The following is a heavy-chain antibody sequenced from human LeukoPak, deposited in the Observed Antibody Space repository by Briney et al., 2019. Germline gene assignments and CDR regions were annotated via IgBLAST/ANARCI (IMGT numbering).Heavy chain of an antibody. V-gene: IGHV3-48*03. CDR2: ISSSGSTI. Sequence: QAGGSLRLSCAASGFTFSSYEMNWVRQAPGKGLEWVSYISSSGSTIYYADSVKGRFTISRDNAKNSLYLQMNSLRAEDTAVYYCAREHYDILTGYYSHGDFDYWGQGTLVTVSS. J-gene: IGHJ4*02. D-gene: IGHD3-9*01. CDR1: GFTFSSYE. CDR3: AREHYDILTGYYSHGDFDY.